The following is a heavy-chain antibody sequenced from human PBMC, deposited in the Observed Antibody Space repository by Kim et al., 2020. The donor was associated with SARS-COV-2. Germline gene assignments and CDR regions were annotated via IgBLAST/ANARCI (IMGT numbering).Heavy chain of an antibody. J-gene: IGHJ3*01. V-gene: IGHV3-23*01. CDR2: IPGGEDST. CDR1: GFTFTNYV. Sequence: GGSLRLSCAASGFTFTNYVMSWVRQAPGKGLEWVAGIPGGEDSTFYADSVKGRFTVSRDNSKNTQYLQMNSLRAEDTAIYYCARSWVGATGVGYAYDFWGRETMDSVS. D-gene: IGHD1-26*01. CDR3: ARSWVGATGVGYAYDF.